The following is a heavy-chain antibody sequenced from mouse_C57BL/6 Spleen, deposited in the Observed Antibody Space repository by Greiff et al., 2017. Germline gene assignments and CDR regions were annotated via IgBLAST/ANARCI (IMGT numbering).Heavy chain of an antibody. CDR2: IYPGGGYT. Sequence: QVQLKQSGAELVRPGTSVKMSCKASGYTFTNYWIGWAKQRPGHGLEWIGDIYPGGGYTNYNEKFKGKATLTADKSSSTAYMQFSSLTSEDSAIYYCARGQDSSGPAWFAYWGQGTLVTVSA. CDR3: ARGQDSSGPAWFAY. CDR1: GYTFTNYW. J-gene: IGHJ3*01. V-gene: IGHV1-63*01. D-gene: IGHD3-2*02.